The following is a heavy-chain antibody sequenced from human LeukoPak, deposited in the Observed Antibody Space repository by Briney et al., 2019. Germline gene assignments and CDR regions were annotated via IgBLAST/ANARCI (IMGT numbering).Heavy chain of an antibody. CDR2: IWYDGSNK. Sequence: GGSLRLSCAASGFTFSSYGMHWVRQAPGKGPEGVAVIWYDGSNKYYADSVKGRFTISRDNSKNTLYLQMNSLRAEDAAVYYCAKDPRGSYSRDYYYYMDVWGKGTTVTVSS. V-gene: IGHV3-33*06. J-gene: IGHJ6*03. D-gene: IGHD1-26*01. CDR3: AKDPRGSYSRDYYYYMDV. CDR1: GFTFSSYG.